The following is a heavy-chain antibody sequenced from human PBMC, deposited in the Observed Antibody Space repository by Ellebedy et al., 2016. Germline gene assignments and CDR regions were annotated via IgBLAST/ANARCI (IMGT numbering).Heavy chain of an antibody. D-gene: IGHD3-22*01. CDR1: GFTFSSYS. CDR2: ISSSSSTI. V-gene: IGHV3-48*04. J-gene: IGHJ1*01. CDR3: AREGDDSSGYYSAFQY. Sequence: GGSLRLXXAASGFTFSSYSMNWVRQAPGKGLEWVSYISSSSSTIYYADSVKGRFTISRDNAKNSLYLQMNSLRGEDTAVYYCAREGDDSSGYYSAFQYWGQGTLVTVSS.